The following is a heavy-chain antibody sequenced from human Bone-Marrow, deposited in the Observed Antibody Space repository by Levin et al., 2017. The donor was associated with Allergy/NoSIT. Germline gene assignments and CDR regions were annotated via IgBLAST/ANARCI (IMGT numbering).Heavy chain of an antibody. Sequence: GESLKISCAASGFTFHNFVMNWVRQAPGKGPEWVSGVSSSGNSFYAASVKGRFTISRDNSRNTLSLQLNSLRADGTAVYYCARIFVGGSGESCFDRWGQGTLVTVSS. V-gene: IGHV3-23*01. J-gene: IGHJ5*02. CDR2: VSSSGNS. CDR1: GFTFHNFV. CDR3: ARIFVGGSGESCFDR. D-gene: IGHD3-3*01.